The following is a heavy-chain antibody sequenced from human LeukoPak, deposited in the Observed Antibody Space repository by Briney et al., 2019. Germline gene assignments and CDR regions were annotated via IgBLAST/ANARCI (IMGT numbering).Heavy chain of an antibody. D-gene: IGHD1-26*01. CDR1: EFTFSDYR. V-gene: IGHV3-7*01. CDR3: ARILGGDEGADY. Sequence: GGSLRLSCAASEFTFSDYRMTWVRQPPGEGLECVANVNQDGNNKNYVESVKGRFTISRDNAKNSLYLQMNSLRAEDTAVYYCARILGGDEGADYWGQGTLVTVSS. CDR2: VNQDGNNK. J-gene: IGHJ4*02.